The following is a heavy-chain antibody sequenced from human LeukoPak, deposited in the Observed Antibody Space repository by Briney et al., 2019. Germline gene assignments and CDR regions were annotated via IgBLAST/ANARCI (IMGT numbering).Heavy chain of an antibody. V-gene: IGHV4-59*08. J-gene: IGHJ2*01. CDR3: ARGYYYDSSGYGRYFDL. D-gene: IGHD3-22*01. CDR2: KYYSGST. CDR1: GGSISTFY. Sequence: SETLSLTCTVSGGSISTFYWTWIRQPPGKGLEWIGHKYYSGSTYYNPSLKSRVSISVDTTIYQFSLNLSSVTAADTAVYYCARGYYYDSSGYGRYFDLWGRGTLVTVSS.